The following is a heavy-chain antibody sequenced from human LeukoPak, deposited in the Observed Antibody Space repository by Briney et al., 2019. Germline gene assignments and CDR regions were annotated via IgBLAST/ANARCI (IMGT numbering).Heavy chain of an antibody. V-gene: IGHV1-8*01. D-gene: IGHD3-22*01. CDR3: ARYSGRWLYKKSLDY. J-gene: IGHJ4*02. CDR2: MNPNSGNT. Sequence: GASVKVSCXASGYSFTSYDINWVRQATGQGLEWMGWMNPNSGNTGYSQKFQGRVTMTRNTSISTAYMELSSLRSEDTAVYYCARYSGRWLYKKSLDYWGQGTLVTVSS. CDR1: GYSFTSYD.